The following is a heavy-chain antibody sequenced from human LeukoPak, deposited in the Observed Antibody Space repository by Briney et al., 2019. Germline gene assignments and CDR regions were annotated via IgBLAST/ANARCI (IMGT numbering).Heavy chain of an antibody. CDR3: ARDYNDYGDYGVLGYYMDV. V-gene: IGHV4-4*07. D-gene: IGHD4-17*01. Sequence: SETLSLTCTVSGGSISSYYLSWIRQPAGKGLEWIGRIYTSGSTNYNPSLKSRVTLSVDTSKNQFSLKLSSVTAADTAVYYCARDYNDYGDYGVLGYYMDVWGKGTTVTVSS. CDR1: GGSISSYY. J-gene: IGHJ6*03. CDR2: IYTSGST.